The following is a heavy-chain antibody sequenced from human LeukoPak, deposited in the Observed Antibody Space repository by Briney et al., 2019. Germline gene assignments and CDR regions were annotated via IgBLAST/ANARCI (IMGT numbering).Heavy chain of an antibody. J-gene: IGHJ5*02. V-gene: IGHV3-7*01. D-gene: IGHD3-16*02. CDR3: ARGVIIRGRLDP. Sequence: GGSLRLSCAASGFIFRNYWMSWVRHAPGKGLEWVANIKEDGREKYYVESVKGRFTISRDNAKNSLYLQMSSLRAEDAAVYYCARGVIIRGRLDPWGQGTLVTVSS. CDR1: GFIFRNYW. CDR2: IKEDGREK.